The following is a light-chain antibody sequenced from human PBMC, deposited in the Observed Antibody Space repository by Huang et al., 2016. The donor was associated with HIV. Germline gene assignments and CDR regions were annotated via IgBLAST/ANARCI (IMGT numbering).Light chain of an antibody. J-gene: IGKJ4*01. Sequence: EIVLTQSPGTLSLSPGDRATLSCRASQSIDSTYLAWYQQKPGQAPRLLIYGACNRATAIPDRFSGNGSGTDFSLTISRLEPEDFTLYYCQQYGSSILTFGGGTKVEIK. CDR1: QSIDSTY. V-gene: IGKV3-20*01. CDR2: GAC. CDR3: QQYGSSILT.